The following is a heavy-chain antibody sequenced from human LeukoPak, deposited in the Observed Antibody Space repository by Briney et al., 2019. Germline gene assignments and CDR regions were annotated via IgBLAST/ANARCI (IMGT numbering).Heavy chain of an antibody. CDR1: GFTFSSYA. Sequence: GGSLRLSCAASGFTFSSYAMSWVRQAPGKGLEWVSAISGSGGSTYYADSVKGRSTISRDNAKNSLYLQMNSLRAEDTALYYCAKLVDGYNYLYYWGQGTLVTVSS. CDR3: AKLVDGYNYLYY. V-gene: IGHV3-23*01. J-gene: IGHJ4*02. D-gene: IGHD5-24*01. CDR2: ISGSGGST.